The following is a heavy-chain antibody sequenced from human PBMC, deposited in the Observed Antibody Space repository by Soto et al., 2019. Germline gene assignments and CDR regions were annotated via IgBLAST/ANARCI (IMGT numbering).Heavy chain of an antibody. Sequence: QVQLVQSGAEVKKPGASVKVSCKASGYTFTGYYIHWVRQAPGQGLEWMGWSNPNSGGTNYAQKFQGWVTMTRDTSISTAYMELSRPRSDDTAVYFFARGGQSVTSFDYWGQGTLVTVSS. CDR1: GYTFTGYY. V-gene: IGHV1-2*04. CDR3: ARGGQSVTSFDY. CDR2: SNPNSGGT. D-gene: IGHD4-17*01. J-gene: IGHJ4*02.